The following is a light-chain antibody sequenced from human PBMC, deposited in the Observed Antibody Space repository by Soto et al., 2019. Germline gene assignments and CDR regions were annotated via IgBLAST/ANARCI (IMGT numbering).Light chain of an antibody. CDR3: CSYAGSGTWV. V-gene: IGLV2-23*01. J-gene: IGLJ3*02. CDR2: DGN. Sequence: QSALTQPASVSGSPGQSITISCAGTSSDVGSYNLVSWYLQYPGKAPKLMIYDGNKRPSGVSYRFSGSESGTTASLTISGLQAEDEADYYCCSYAGSGTWVFGGGTKVTVL. CDR1: SSDVGSYNL.